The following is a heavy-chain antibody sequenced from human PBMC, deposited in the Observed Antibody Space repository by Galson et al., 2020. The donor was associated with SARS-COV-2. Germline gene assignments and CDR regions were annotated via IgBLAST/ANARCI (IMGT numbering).Heavy chain of an antibody. CDR3: ARVGPDLMTVESPFDY. D-gene: IGHD1-26*01. J-gene: IGHJ4*02. Sequence: ASETLSLTCGVSGFSISSDYYWGWIRQPPGKGLEWIATIHHSGTAFYKPSLESRVTISVDTSNNQFSLNLTSVTAADTAVYYCARVGPDLMTVESPFDYWGQGSLVFVSS. CDR1: GFSISSDYY. CDR2: IHHSGTA. V-gene: IGHV4-38-2*01.